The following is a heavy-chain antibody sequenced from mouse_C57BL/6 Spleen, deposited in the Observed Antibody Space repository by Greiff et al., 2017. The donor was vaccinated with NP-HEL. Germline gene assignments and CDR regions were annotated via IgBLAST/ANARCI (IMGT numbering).Heavy chain of an antibody. D-gene: IGHD2-4*01. J-gene: IGHJ2*01. CDR2: IRLKSDNYAT. Sequence: EVKLMESGGGLVQPGGSMKLSCVASGFTFSNYWMNWVRQSPEKGLEWVAQIRLKSDNYATHYADSVKGRFTISRDDSKSSVYLQMNNLRAADTGSYYCTDYLDYWGQGTTLTVSS. V-gene: IGHV6-3*01. CDR3: TDYLDY. CDR1: GFTFSNYW.